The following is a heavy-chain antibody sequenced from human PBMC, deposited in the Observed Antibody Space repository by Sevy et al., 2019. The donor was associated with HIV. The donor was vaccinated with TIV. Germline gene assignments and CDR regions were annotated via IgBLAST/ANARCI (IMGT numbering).Heavy chain of an antibody. CDR1: GYTVTSYG. D-gene: IGHD2-15*01. Sequence: ASVKVSCKASGYTVTSYGITWVRQAPGQGLEWMGWISALNGDTNYAQRLQGRVTMTTDTSTSTAYMELRSLRSDDTAVYYCAGAYCSGGRCYSLAYWGQGTLVTVSS. CDR3: AGAYCSGGRCYSLAY. J-gene: IGHJ4*02. V-gene: IGHV1-18*01. CDR2: ISALNGDT.